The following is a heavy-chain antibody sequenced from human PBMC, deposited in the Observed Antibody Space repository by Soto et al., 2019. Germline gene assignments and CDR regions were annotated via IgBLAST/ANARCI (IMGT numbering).Heavy chain of an antibody. J-gene: IGHJ6*02. CDR3: GGGGAAPFYGMDV. D-gene: IGHD6-6*01. CDR2: INTNTGNP. V-gene: IGHV7-4-1*01. CDR1: GYTFTSYG. Sequence: QVQLVQSGAEVKKPGASVKVSCKASGYTFTSYGISWVRQAPGQGLEWMGWINTNTGNPTYAQGFTGRFVFSLDTSVSTAYLQICSLKAEDTAVYYCGGGGAAPFYGMDVWGQGTTVTVSS.